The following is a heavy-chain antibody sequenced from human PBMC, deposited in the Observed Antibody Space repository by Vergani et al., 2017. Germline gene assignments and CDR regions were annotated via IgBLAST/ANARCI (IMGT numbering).Heavy chain of an antibody. CDR1: GFTFSSSA. CDR2: ISYDGSNK. V-gene: IGHV3-30-3*01. D-gene: IGHD1-14*01. CDR3: ARETAQYFDY. Sequence: QVQLVESGGGVVQPGRSLRLSCAASGFTFSSSAMHWVRQAPGKGLEWVAVISYDGSNKYYADSVKGRFTISRDNSKNTLYLQMNSLRAEDTAVYYCARETAQYFDYWGQGTLVTVSS. J-gene: IGHJ4*02.